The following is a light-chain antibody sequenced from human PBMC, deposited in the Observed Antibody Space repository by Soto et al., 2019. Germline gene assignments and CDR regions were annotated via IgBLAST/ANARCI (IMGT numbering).Light chain of an antibody. J-gene: IGKJ4*01. CDR3: QQYYTTPLT. CDR1: QSVLYSSNNKNQ. V-gene: IGKV4-1*01. Sequence: DIVMTQSPDSLAVSLGERATINCKSSQSVLYSSNNKNQLSWLQQKPGQPPKLLIYWASTRKSGVPDRFSGSGSGTDFTLTISSLQAEDVAVYYCQQYYTTPLTFGGGTKVEIK. CDR2: WAS.